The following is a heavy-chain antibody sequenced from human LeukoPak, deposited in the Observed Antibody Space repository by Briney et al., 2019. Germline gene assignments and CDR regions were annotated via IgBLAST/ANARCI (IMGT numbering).Heavy chain of an antibody. CDR2: IKKDGSEK. V-gene: IGHV3-7*01. J-gene: IGHJ4*02. CDR1: GFAFSDYS. D-gene: IGHD6-19*01. Sequence: GGSLRLSCGASGFAFSDYSMNWVRQAPGKGLEWVANIKKDGSEKDYVDSVKGRFTVSRDNAKNSLYLQMNSLRAEDTAVYYCATYSSGWLRRGVYWGQGTLVTVSS. CDR3: ATYSSGWLRRGVY.